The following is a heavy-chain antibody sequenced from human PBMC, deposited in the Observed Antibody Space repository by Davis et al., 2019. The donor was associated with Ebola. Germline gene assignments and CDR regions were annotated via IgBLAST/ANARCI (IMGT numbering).Heavy chain of an antibody. CDR1: GFTFGDYA. CDR2: IRSKAYGGTT. D-gene: IGHD1-26*01. J-gene: IGHJ4*02. Sequence: GESLKISCTTSGFTFGDYAMSWVRQAPGKGLEWVGFIRSKAYGGTTEYAASVKSRFTISRDDSKSIAYLQMNSLKTEDTAGYYCTRDWGGSSDYWGQGTLVTVSS. CDR3: TRDWGGSSDY. V-gene: IGHV3-49*04.